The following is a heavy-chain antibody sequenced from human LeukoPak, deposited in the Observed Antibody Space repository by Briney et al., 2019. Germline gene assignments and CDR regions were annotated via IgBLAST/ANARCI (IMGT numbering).Heavy chain of an antibody. J-gene: IGHJ5*02. CDR1: GYSISSGYY. D-gene: IGHD3-10*01. CDR3: ARGGETGNWFDP. Sequence: SETLSLTCTVSGYSISSGYYWAWIRQPPGKGLEWIGSIFHTGSTYHNPSLKSRVTISVDTSKNQFSLKLSSVTAADTAVYYCARGGETGNWFDPWGQGTLVTVSS. CDR2: IFHTGST. V-gene: IGHV4-38-2*02.